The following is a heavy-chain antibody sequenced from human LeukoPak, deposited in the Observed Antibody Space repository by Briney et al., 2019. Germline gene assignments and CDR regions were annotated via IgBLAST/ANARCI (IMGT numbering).Heavy chain of an antibody. D-gene: IGHD5-12*01. CDR1: GFTFSSYS. V-gene: IGHV3-21*01. Sequence: GGSLRLSCAASGFTFSSYSMNWVRQAPGKGLEWVSSISTSSSYIYYADSVKGRFTISRDNSKNTLYLQMNSLRVEDTAVYYCARGPSGYHNTGGQGTLVTVSS. CDR3: ARGPSGYHNT. CDR2: ISTSSSYI. J-gene: IGHJ4*02.